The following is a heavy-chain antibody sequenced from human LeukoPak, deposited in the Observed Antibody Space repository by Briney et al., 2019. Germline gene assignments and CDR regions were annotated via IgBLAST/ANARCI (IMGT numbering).Heavy chain of an antibody. J-gene: IGHJ4*02. CDR1: GFTFSNSD. V-gene: IGHV3-21*01. CDR2: ITPSSTYI. Sequence: GGSLRLSCAASGFTFSNSDMEWVRQAPGKGLEWVSSITPSSTYIYYAESMRGRFAVSRDKAKNSLYLQMNSLTAEDTAVYYCARNLNSPIAVAGSDYWGQGTLVTVSS. CDR3: ARNLNSPIAVAGSDY. D-gene: IGHD6-19*01.